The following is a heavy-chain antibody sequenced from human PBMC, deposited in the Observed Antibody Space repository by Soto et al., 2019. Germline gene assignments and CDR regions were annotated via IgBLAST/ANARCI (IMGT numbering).Heavy chain of an antibody. CDR3: AKPGDPNWNDYYFDY. J-gene: IGHJ4*02. Sequence: GESLKISCAASGFTFSSYAMSWVRQAPGKGLEWVSAISGSGGSTYYADSVKGRFTISRDNSKNTLYLQMNSLRAEDTAVYYCAKPGDPNWNDYYFDYWGQGTLVTVSS. CDR1: GFTFSSYA. V-gene: IGHV3-23*01. CDR2: ISGSGGST. D-gene: IGHD1-1*01.